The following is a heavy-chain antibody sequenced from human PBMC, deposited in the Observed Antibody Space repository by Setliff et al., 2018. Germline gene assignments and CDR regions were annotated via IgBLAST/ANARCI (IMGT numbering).Heavy chain of an antibody. J-gene: IGHJ4*02. CDR2: INSDGSHT. Sequence: GGSLRLSCAASGFTFSSYWMHWVRQVPGKGLVWVSRINSDGSHTAYADSVKGRSTISRDNAKNTLYLQMNSLEAEDTAVYYCARGGCSATSCLDYWGQGILVTVSS. V-gene: IGHV3-74*01. CDR1: GFTFSSYW. CDR3: ARGGCSATSCLDY. D-gene: IGHD2-2*01.